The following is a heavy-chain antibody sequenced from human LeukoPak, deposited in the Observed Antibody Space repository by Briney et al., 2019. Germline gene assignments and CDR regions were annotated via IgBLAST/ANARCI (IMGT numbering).Heavy chain of an antibody. CDR3: ASYYYDSSGYNFDY. CDR1: GGSISSSSYY. J-gene: IGHJ4*02. V-gene: IGHV4-39*01. Sequence: PSETLSLTCTVAGGSISSSSYYWGWIRQPPGKGLEWIGSIYYSGSTYSNPSLKSRVTISVDTSKNQFSLKLSSVTAADTAVYYCASYYYDSSGYNFDYWGQGTLVTVSS. CDR2: IYYSGST. D-gene: IGHD3-22*01.